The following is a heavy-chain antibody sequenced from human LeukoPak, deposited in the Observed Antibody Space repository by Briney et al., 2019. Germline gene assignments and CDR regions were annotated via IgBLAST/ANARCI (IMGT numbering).Heavy chain of an antibody. Sequence: SETLSLTCTVSGGSISSYYWSWIRQPPGKGLGWIGYIYYSGSTNYNPSLKSRVTISVDTSKNQFSLKLSSVTAADTAVYYCARGAVRGVSWFDPWGQGTLVTVSS. CDR2: IYYSGST. CDR1: GGSISSYY. D-gene: IGHD3-10*01. J-gene: IGHJ5*02. V-gene: IGHV4-59*01. CDR3: ARGAVRGVSWFDP.